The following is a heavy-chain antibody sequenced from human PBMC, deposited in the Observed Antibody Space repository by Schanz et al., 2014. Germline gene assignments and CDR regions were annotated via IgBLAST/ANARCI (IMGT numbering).Heavy chain of an antibody. CDR3: AKDLPSDYYIAY. CDR1: GSTFSNYW. D-gene: IGHD3-22*01. J-gene: IGHJ4*02. V-gene: IGHV3-7*01. Sequence: EVQLVESGGGLVQPGGSLRLSCAVSGSTFSNYWMTWVRQAPGKGLEWVANINQDASEKYYVDSVKGRFTISRDNSKNTLYLQMNSLRAEDTALYYCAKDLPSDYYIAYWGQGTLVTVSS. CDR2: INQDASEK.